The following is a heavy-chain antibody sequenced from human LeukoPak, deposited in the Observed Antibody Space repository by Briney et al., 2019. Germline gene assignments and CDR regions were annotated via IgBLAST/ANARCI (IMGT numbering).Heavy chain of an antibody. CDR2: VKSNTDGGTT. D-gene: IGHD2-15*01. J-gene: IGHJ4*02. Sequence: GGSLSLSCAASGFTFSKAWMSWVRQAPGKGLEWVGRVKSNTDGGTTDYAAPVKGKFSISRDDAKSTLYLQMNSLKAEDTAMYYCTTYCSGDNCHFNYWGQGTLVTVSS. CDR1: GFTFSKAW. CDR3: TTYCSGDNCHFNY. V-gene: IGHV3-15*01.